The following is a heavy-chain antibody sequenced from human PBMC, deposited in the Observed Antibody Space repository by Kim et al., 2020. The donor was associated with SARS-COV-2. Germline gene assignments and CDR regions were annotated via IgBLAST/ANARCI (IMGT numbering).Heavy chain of an antibody. CDR2: INHSGST. CDR3: ARGVSGSSWRIYYYGMDG. Sequence: SETLSLTCAVYGGSFSGYYWSWIRQPPGKGLEWIGEINHSGSTNYNPSLKSRVTISVDTSKNQFSLKLSSVTAADTAVYYCARGVSGSSWRIYYYGMDGWGQGTTVTVSS. CDR1: GGSFSGYY. V-gene: IGHV4-34*01. J-gene: IGHJ6*02. D-gene: IGHD6-13*01.